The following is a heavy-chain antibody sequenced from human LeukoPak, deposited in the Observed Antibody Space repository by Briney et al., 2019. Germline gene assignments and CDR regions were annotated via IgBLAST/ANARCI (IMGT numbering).Heavy chain of an antibody. Sequence: PGGSLRLSCAASGFTFSSYCMSWVRQSPGKGLEWVSSVSASSLYIYYADSVKGRFTISRDNSKNTLYLQMNSLTADDTALYYCARRKVGSTNYYYGVDVWGQGTTVTVSS. CDR1: GFTFSSYC. J-gene: IGHJ6*02. CDR2: VSASSLYI. CDR3: ARRKVGSTNYYYGVDV. D-gene: IGHD1-26*01. V-gene: IGHV3-23*01.